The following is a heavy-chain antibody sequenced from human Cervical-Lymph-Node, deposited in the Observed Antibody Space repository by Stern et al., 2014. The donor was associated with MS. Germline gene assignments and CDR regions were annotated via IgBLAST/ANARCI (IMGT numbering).Heavy chain of an antibody. J-gene: IGHJ4*02. V-gene: IGHV3-30*03. D-gene: IGHD5-18*01. Sequence: MQLVESGGGVVQPGRSLRLSCEASGFRFSSYGIHWVRQAPGKGLEWVAVISYDGSNTHYGVSVKGRFTISRDNSKNMLFLHMNSLSAEDTAVYYCVTGRGYMSGQPXXXXWGQGALVTVTS. CDR2: ISYDGSNT. CDR1: GFRFSSYG. CDR3: VTGRGYMSGQPXXXX.